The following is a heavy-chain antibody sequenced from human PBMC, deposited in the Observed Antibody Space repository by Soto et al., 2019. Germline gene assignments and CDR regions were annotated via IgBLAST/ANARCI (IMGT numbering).Heavy chain of an antibody. CDR1: GFRVSGSY. J-gene: IGHJ3*01. CDR2: IYAGGTT. D-gene: IGHD3-16*02. V-gene: IGHV3-53*02. Sequence: EVQLVETGGGLIQPGGSLRLSCVASGFRVSGSYMSWVRQAPGKGLEWVAVIYAGGTTNHADSVKGRLIIARDNSKNTVYLQMSSLRAEDTAMYFCARVVRGDYVWGSHRFEAFDVWGQGTTVIVSS. CDR3: ARVVRGDYVWGSHRFEAFDV.